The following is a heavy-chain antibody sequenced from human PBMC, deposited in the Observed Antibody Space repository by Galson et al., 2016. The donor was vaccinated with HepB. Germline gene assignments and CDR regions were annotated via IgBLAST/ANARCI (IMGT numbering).Heavy chain of an antibody. V-gene: IGHV4-61*02. CDR3: ARDLNPSVLAGVWLDP. Sequence: TLSLTCNVSDDSLSSGSYFCNWIRQPAGQGLEWIGRINTSGRTNYNPSLKSRVTISVDTSKSQFSLRLTSVTAADTAVYYCARDLNPSVLAGVWLDPWGPGTLVTVSS. CDR1: DDSLSSGSYF. D-gene: IGHD4/OR15-4a*01. CDR2: INTSGRT. J-gene: IGHJ5*02.